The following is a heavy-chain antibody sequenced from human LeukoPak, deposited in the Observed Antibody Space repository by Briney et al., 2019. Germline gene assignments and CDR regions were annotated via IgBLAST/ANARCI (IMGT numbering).Heavy chain of an antibody. Sequence: SGGSLRLSCAASGFTFSSYSMNWVRQAPGKGLEWISSISSSSSYIYYADSVKGRFTIPRDNAKNSLYLQMNSLRAEDTAVYYCARDRDGYNPVDFDYWGQGTLVTVSS. V-gene: IGHV3-21*01. D-gene: IGHD5-24*01. CDR3: ARDRDGYNPVDFDY. CDR1: GFTFSSYS. J-gene: IGHJ4*02. CDR2: ISSSSSYI.